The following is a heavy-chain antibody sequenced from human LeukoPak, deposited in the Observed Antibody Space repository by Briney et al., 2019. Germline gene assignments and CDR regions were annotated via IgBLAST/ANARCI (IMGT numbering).Heavy chain of an antibody. CDR1: GGSFSGYY. CDR3: AGGYSSSWRTIDY. J-gene: IGHJ4*02. V-gene: IGHV4-34*01. D-gene: IGHD6-13*01. CDR2: INHSGST. Sequence: PSETLSLTCAVYGGSFSGYYWSWVRQPPGKGLGWIGEINHSGSTNYNPSLKSRVTISVDTSKNQFSLKLSSVTAADTAVYYCAGGYSSSWRTIDYWGQGTLVTVSS.